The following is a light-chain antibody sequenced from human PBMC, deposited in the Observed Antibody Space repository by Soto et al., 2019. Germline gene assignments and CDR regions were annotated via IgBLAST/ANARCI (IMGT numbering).Light chain of an antibody. CDR3: HQFGYSPRT. Sequence: EVVLTQSPGTLSLSPGETATRSCRGIQTVNSDYLAWFQQRPGQAPRLLIFATSRRATDIPDRFSGSGSGTDFTLAIRRLEPEDFAVYYCHQFGYSPRTFGQGTKVDI. CDR2: ATS. V-gene: IGKV3-20*01. CDR1: QTVNSDY. J-gene: IGKJ1*01.